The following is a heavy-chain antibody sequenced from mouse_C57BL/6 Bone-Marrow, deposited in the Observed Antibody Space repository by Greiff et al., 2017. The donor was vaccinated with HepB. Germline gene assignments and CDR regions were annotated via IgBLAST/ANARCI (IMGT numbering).Heavy chain of an antibody. Sequence: QVQLQQPGAELVKPGASVKLSCKASGYTFTSYWMHWVKQRPGQGLEWIGMIHPNSGSTNYNEKFKSKATLTVDKSSSTAYMQLSSLTSEDSAVYYCAIYYYGSSCFDYWGQGTTLTVSS. J-gene: IGHJ2*01. CDR2: IHPNSGST. D-gene: IGHD1-1*01. CDR1: GYTFTSYW. CDR3: AIYYYGSSCFDY. V-gene: IGHV1-64*01.